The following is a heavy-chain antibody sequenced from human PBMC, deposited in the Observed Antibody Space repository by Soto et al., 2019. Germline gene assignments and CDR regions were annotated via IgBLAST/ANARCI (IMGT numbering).Heavy chain of an antibody. CDR2: INPSGGST. D-gene: IGHD2-2*01. Sequence: ASVKVSCKASGYTFTSYYMHWVRQAPGQGLEWMGIINPSGGSTSYAQKFQGRVTMTRDTSTSTVYMELSSLRSEDTAVYYCARGGVLVPAAGRPVHFDYWGQGTLVTVSS. CDR3: ARGGVLVPAAGRPVHFDY. V-gene: IGHV1-46*01. J-gene: IGHJ4*02. CDR1: GYTFTSYY.